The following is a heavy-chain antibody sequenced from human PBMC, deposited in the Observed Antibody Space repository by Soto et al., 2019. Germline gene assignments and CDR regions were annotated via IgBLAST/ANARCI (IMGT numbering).Heavy chain of an antibody. J-gene: IGHJ4*02. Sequence: ASVKVSYKASGGTFSSYTISRVRQAPGQALEWMGRIIPILGIANYAQKFQGRVTITADKSTSTAYMELSSLRSEDTAVYYCARAPNSGSYYFDYWGQGTLVTVSS. CDR3: ARAPNSGSYYFDY. CDR1: GGTFSSYT. CDR2: IIPILGIA. D-gene: IGHD1-26*01. V-gene: IGHV1-69*02.